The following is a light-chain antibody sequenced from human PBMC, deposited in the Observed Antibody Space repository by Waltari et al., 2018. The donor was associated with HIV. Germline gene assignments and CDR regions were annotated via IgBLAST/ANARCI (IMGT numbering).Light chain of an antibody. CDR3: ASWDDGLRGHV. J-gene: IGLJ1*01. CDR2: GND. Sequence: SALTQPPSLSGTPGQRLTIPCSGNRSNIGSNFVFWYRQLPGMAPSLLVYGNDQRPSGVGERFSGSRSGASASLAILGRRVEDEADYYCASWDDGLRGHVFGSGTSVSV. CDR1: RSNIGSNF. V-gene: IGLV1-47*01.